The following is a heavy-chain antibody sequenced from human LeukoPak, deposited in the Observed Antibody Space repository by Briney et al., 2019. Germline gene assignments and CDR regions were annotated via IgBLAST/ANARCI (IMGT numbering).Heavy chain of an antibody. J-gene: IGHJ3*02. CDR2: IYTSGST. V-gene: IGHV4-4*07. CDR3: ARKLASSTLKAGAFDI. Sequence: PSDTLSLTCTVSGGSISNWYWGWFRQPAGKGLEWIGRIYTSGSTIYYPSLKSRVTMSVDTSTNQISLRLTSVTAADTAMYYCARKLASSTLKAGAFDIWGQGTMVTVSS. D-gene: IGHD2-2*01. CDR1: GGSISNWY.